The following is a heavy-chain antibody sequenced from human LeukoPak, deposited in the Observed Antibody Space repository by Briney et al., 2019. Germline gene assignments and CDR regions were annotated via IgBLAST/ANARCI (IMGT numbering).Heavy chain of an antibody. V-gene: IGHV4-34*01. Sequence: PSETLSLTCAVYGGSFSGYYWSWMRQPPGKGLEWIGEINHSGSTNYNPSLKSRVTISVDTSKNQFSLKLSSVTAADTALYYCARHILDGDNGSKGFDVWGQGILVTVSS. CDR3: ARHILDGDNGSKGFDV. J-gene: IGHJ4*02. D-gene: IGHD2-21*02. CDR2: INHSGST. CDR1: GGSFSGYY.